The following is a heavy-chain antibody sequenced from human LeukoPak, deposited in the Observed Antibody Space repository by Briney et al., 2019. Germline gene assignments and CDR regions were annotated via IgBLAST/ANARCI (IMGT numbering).Heavy chain of an antibody. Sequence: SETLSLTCAVYGVSFSGYYWSWIRQPPGKGLEWIGEINHSGSTNYNPSLKSRVTISVDTSKNQFSLKLSSVNAADTAVYYCARVPRITMVRGVTNYYYYYGMDVWGKGTTVTVSS. CDR3: ARVPRITMVRGVTNYYYYYGMDV. J-gene: IGHJ6*04. CDR1: GVSFSGYY. CDR2: INHSGST. D-gene: IGHD3-10*01. V-gene: IGHV4-34*01.